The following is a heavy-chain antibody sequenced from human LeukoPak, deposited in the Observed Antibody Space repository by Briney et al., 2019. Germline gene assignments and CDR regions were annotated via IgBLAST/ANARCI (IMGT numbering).Heavy chain of an antibody. CDR3: ARMMSIPVAGHRPLFDY. D-gene: IGHD6-19*01. CDR1: GYTFTSYG. J-gene: IGHJ4*02. CDR2: ISAYNGNT. Sequence: GASVKVSCKASGYTFTSYGINWVRQAPGQGLEWMGWISAYNGNTNYAQKLQDRVIMTTDTSTSTAYMELRSLRSDDTAIYYCARMMSIPVAGHRPLFDYWGQGTLVTVSS. V-gene: IGHV1-18*01.